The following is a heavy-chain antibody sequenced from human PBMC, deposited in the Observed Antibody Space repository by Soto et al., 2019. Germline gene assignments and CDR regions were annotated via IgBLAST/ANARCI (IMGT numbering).Heavy chain of an antibody. Sequence: GASVKVSCKASGYTFTSYDINWVRQATGQGLEWMGWMNPNSGNTGYAQKFQGRVTMTRNTSISTAYMELSSLRSEDTAVYYCARGLGGRVSGVTTIGVVHYYYYYMDVWGKGTTVTVSS. V-gene: IGHV1-8*01. CDR1: GYTFTSYD. CDR2: MNPNSGNT. CDR3: ARGLGGRVSGVTTIGVVHYYYYYMDV. J-gene: IGHJ6*03. D-gene: IGHD4-17*01.